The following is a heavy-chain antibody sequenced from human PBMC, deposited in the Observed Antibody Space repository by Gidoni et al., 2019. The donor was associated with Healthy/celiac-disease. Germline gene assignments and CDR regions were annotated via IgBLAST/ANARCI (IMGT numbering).Heavy chain of an antibody. CDR3: ARIQGYCSGGSCAPDAFDI. D-gene: IGHD2-15*01. J-gene: IGHJ3*02. CDR1: GFTFSSSS. V-gene: IGHV3-21*01. CDR2: ISSSSSYI. Sequence: EVQLVESGGGLVKPGGSLRLSCAASGFTFSSSSMNWVRQAPGEGLEWVSSISSSSSYIYYADSVKGRFTISRDNAKNSLYLQMNSLRAEDTAVYYCARIQGYCSGGSCAPDAFDIWGQGTMVTVSS.